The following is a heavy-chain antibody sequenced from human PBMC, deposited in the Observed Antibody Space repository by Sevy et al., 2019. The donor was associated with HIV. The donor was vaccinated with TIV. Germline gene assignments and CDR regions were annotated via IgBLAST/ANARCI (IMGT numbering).Heavy chain of an antibody. V-gene: IGHV3-11*01. CDR3: ARDSHDYDFWSGYQKYAEYFQH. CDR2: ISSSGSTI. J-gene: IGHJ1*01. CDR1: GFTFSDYY. D-gene: IGHD3-3*01. Sequence: GGPLRLSCAASGFTFSDYYMSWIRQAPGKGLEWVSYISSSGSTIYYAHSVKGRFTISRDNAKNSLYLQMNSLRAEDTAVYYCARDSHDYDFWSGYQKYAEYFQHWGQGTLVTVSS.